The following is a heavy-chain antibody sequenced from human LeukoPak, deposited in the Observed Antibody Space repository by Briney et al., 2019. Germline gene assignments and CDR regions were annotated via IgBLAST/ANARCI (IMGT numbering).Heavy chain of an antibody. CDR3: ARDAPSLTVTTSYYYYYYMDV. Sequence: SETLSLTCTVSGGSISSYYWSWIRQPAGKGLEWIGRIYTSGSTNYNPSLKSRVTISVDTSKNQFSLKLSSVTAADTAVYYCARDAPSLTVTTSYYYYYYMDVWGKGTTVTISS. D-gene: IGHD4-17*01. CDR1: GGSISSYY. V-gene: IGHV4-4*07. CDR2: IYTSGST. J-gene: IGHJ6*03.